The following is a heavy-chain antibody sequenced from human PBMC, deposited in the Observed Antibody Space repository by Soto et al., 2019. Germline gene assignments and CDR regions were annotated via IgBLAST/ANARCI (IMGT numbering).Heavy chain of an antibody. Sequence: SETLSLTCTVSGGSISSYYWSWIRQPPGKGLEWIGYIYYSGSTNYNPSLKSRVTISVDRSKNQFSLDMSSVTAADTAIYYCARAEYSSSWYFQDWGQGTLVTVSS. CDR1: GGSISSYY. J-gene: IGHJ1*01. V-gene: IGHV4-59*12. CDR3: ARAEYSSSWYFQD. CDR2: IYYSGST. D-gene: IGHD6-13*01.